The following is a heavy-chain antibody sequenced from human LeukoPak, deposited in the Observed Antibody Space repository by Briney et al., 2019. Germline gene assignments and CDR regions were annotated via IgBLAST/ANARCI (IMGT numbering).Heavy chain of an antibody. CDR3: ATDISWFDP. Sequence: SETLSLACTVSGGSISRYYWSWIRQPAGEGLEWIGRISPSGSTNYAPSLRSRVTMSVDTSKNQFSLKLSSVTAADTAVYYCATDISWFDPWGRGTLVTVSS. CDR2: ISPSGST. CDR1: GGSISRYY. V-gene: IGHV4-4*07. D-gene: IGHD3-9*01. J-gene: IGHJ5*02.